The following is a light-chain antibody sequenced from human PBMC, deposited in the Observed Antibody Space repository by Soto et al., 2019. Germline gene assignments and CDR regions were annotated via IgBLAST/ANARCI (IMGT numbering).Light chain of an antibody. CDR3: QQRSNGPLT. CDR1: QSVSSY. V-gene: IGKV3-11*01. Sequence: EIVLTQSPATLSLSPGERATLSCRASQSVSSYLAWYQQKPGQAPRLLIYDASNRATGIPARFSGSGSGTDFTLTINSLEPEVFAVYYCQQRSNGPLTFGGGTKLDIK. CDR2: DAS. J-gene: IGKJ4*01.